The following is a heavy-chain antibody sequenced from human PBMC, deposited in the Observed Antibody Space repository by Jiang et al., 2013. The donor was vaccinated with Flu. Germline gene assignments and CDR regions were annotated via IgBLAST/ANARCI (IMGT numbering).Heavy chain of an antibody. V-gene: IGHV3-23*01. CDR3: AKGVGQLWLQGYFDY. CDR2: ISGGGGST. CDR1: GFTFSSYA. J-gene: IGHJ4*02. D-gene: IGHD5-18*01. Sequence: GGLVQPGGSLRLSCAASGFTFSSYAMNWVRQAPGKGLEWVSVISGGGGSTYYADSVKGRFTISRDNSKNTVYLQMNSLRAEDTAVYYCAKGVGQLWLQGYFDYWGQGTLVTVSS.